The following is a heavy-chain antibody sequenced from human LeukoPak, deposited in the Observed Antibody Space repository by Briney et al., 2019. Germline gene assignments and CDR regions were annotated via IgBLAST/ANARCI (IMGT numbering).Heavy chain of an antibody. CDR3: AKAYAFVGANFFDY. CDR1: GFTFSTYA. J-gene: IGHJ4*02. V-gene: IGHV3-23*01. CDR2: IGDTT. D-gene: IGHD1-26*01. Sequence: GGSLRLSCAASGFTFSTYAMSWVRQAPRKGLEWVSAIGDTTYYADSVKGRFTISRDNSKNTLYLQMSSLRAEDAAIYYCAKAYAFVGANFFDYWGQGTLVTVSS.